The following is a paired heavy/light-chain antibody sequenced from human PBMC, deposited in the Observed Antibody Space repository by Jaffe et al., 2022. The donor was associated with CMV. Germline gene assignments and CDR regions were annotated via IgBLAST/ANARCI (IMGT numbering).Heavy chain of an antibody. CDR3: ARGPHYDFWSDYYKNAYYSDS. CDR2: MNHDGGT. D-gene: IGHD3-3*01. CDR1: NGSFSGHY. J-gene: IGHJ4*02. V-gene: IGHV4-34*01. Sequence: QVQLQQWGAGLLKPSETLSLTCAVYNGSFSGHYWTWIRQPPGKRLEWIGEMNHDGGTHYSPSLKSRVTISVDTSKTQFSLRLSSVTAADTAVYFCARGPHYDFWSDYYKNAYYSDSWGQGTLVTVSS.
Light chain of an antibody. CDR1: QSLSSPY. J-gene: IGKJ4*01. CDR2: GAS. CDR3: QQYGSSPRT. V-gene: IGKV3-20*01. Sequence: EIVLTQSPGTLSLSPGERATLFCWASQSLSSPYLAWYQQKPGQAPRLLIYGASSRATGIPDRFSASGSGTDFTLTISRLEPEDVAVYYCQQYGSSPRTFGGGTKVEIK.